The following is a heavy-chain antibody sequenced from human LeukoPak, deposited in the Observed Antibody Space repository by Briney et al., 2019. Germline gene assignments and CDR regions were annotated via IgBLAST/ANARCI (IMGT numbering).Heavy chain of an antibody. CDR2: MNPNSGNT. J-gene: IGHJ4*02. V-gene: IGHV1-8*01. CDR3: AREEQWLVRYFDY. CDR1: GYTFTSYD. D-gene: IGHD6-19*01. Sequence: GASVKVSCKASGYTFTSYDINWARQATGQGLEWMGWMNPNSGNTGYAQKFQGRVTMTRNTSISTAYMELSSLRSEDTAVYYCAREEQWLVRYFDYWGQGTLVTVSS.